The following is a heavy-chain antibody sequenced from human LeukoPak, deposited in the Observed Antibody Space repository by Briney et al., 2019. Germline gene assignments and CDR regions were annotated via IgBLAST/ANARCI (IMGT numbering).Heavy chain of an antibody. J-gene: IGHJ4*01. V-gene: IGHV3-23*01. CDR2: ISGSGDST. Sequence: GGSLRLSCGASGFTFSTYAMSWVRQAPGKGLEWVSGISGSGDSTYYADSVKGRFTISRDNSKNTLYLQMNSLRAEDTAVYYCAKERCSGGSCSTTPDYWGHGAVVTVSS. CDR3: AKERCSGGSCSTTPDY. CDR1: GFTFSTYA. D-gene: IGHD2-15*01.